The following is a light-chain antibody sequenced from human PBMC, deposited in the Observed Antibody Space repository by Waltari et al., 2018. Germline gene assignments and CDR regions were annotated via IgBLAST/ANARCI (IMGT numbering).Light chain of an antibody. CDR2: EVS. J-gene: IGLJ3*02. CDR3: SSYTTSSTVV. CDR1: SSDVGGYTY. V-gene: IGLV2-14*01. Sequence: QSALTPPASVSGSPGQSITISCTGTSSDVGGYTYVPWYQQHPGKAPKLMIYEVSNRPSGLSNRFSGSKSGNTASLTISGLQAEDEADYYCSSYTTSSTVVFGGGTKLTVL.